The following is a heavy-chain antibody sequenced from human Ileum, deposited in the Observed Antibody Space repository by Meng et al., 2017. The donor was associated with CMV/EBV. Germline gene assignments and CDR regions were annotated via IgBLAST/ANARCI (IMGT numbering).Heavy chain of an antibody. J-gene: IGHJ6*02. CDR3: ASVYCGGDCKGVYYYGMDV. D-gene: IGHD2-21*01. CDR2: IYGDPTT. CDR1: TLNFRSNY. V-gene: IGHV3-66*02. Sequence: GESLKISCEVSTLNFRSNYMSWVRQAPGKGLEWVASIYGDPTTSYGDSVKGRFTISRDRSTNTVFLQMTGLRNDDTAVYYCASVYCGGDCKGVYYYGMDVWGQGTTVTVSS.